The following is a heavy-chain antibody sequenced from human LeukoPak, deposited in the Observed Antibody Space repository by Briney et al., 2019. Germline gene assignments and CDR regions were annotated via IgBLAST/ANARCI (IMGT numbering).Heavy chain of an antibody. V-gene: IGHV4-4*02. CDR1: GGPISSSNW. D-gene: IGHD3-10*01. J-gene: IGHJ2*01. Sequence: SGTLSLTCAVSGGPISSSNWWSWVRQPPGKGLEWIGEIYHSGSTNYNPSLKSRVTISVDKSKNQFSLKLSSVTAADTAVYYCAREINMVRALRSWYFDLWGRGTLVTVSS. CDR2: IYHSGST. CDR3: AREINMVRALRSWYFDL.